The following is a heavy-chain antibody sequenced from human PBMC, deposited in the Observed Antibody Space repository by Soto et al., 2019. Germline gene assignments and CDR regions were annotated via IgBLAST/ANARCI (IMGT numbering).Heavy chain of an antibody. Sequence: GGSLRLSCAASGFTFSSYWMSWVRQAPGKXLEWVANIKQDGNEKYYVDSVKGRFTISRDNAKNSLYLQMNSLRAEDTAVYYCARREGYCSSSSCYWYYYGLDVWGQGTTVTVSS. CDR2: IKQDGNEK. CDR3: ARREGYCSSSSCYWYYYGLDV. J-gene: IGHJ6*02. CDR1: GFTFSSYW. D-gene: IGHD2-2*01. V-gene: IGHV3-7*03.